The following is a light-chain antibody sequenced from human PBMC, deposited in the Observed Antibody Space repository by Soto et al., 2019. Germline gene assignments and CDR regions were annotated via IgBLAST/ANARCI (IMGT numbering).Light chain of an antibody. J-gene: IGLJ1*01. CDR2: DDS. Sequence: YELTQPPSGSVAPGQTARITCGGFNIGNTSVHWCQQKPGQAPVLVVYDDSDRPSGIPERFSGSNSETTANMTISRVEAGAEADYYCQVWDRVSESYVFGTGTKV. CDR1: NIGNTS. V-gene: IGLV3-21*02. CDR3: QVWDRVSESYV.